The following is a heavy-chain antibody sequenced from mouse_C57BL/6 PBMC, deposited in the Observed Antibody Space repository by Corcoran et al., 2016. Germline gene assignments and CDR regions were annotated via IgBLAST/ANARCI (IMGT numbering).Heavy chain of an antibody. Sequence: EVQLQQSGPELVKPGASVKISCKASGYTFTDYYMNWVKQSHGKSLEWIGDINPNNGGTSYNQKFKGKATLTVDKSSSTAYMELRSLTSEDSAVYYCARRTGGAMVYWGQGTSVTVSS. CDR3: ARRTGGAMVY. V-gene: IGHV1-26*01. J-gene: IGHJ4*01. CDR2: INPNNGGT. CDR1: GYTFTDYY.